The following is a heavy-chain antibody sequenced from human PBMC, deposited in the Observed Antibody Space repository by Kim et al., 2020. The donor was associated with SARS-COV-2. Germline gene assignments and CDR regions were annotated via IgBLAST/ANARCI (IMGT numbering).Heavy chain of an antibody. V-gene: IGHV1-18*01. D-gene: IGHD6-13*01. J-gene: IGHJ6*02. CDR1: GYTFTSYG. CDR3: ARDLAAAGTGDYYYYYGMDV. Sequence: ASVKVSCKASGYTFTSYGISWVRQAPGQGLEWMGWISAYNGNTNYAQKLQGRVTMTTDTSTSTAYMELRSLRSDDTAVYYCARDLAAAGTGDYYYYYGMDVWGQGTTVTVSS. CDR2: ISAYNGNT.